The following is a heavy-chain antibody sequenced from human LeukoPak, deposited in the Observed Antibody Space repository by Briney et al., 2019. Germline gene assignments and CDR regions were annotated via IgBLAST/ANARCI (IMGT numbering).Heavy chain of an antibody. V-gene: IGHV3-30*04. CDR2: ISYDGSNK. D-gene: IGHD6-13*01. CDR3: ARDLGPVATAGTEFDY. J-gene: IGHJ4*02. Sequence: GRSLRLSCAATGFTFSSYAMGWVRQAPGKGLEWVAVISYDGSNKYYADSVKGRFTISRDHSKNTLYLQMNSLRAEETAVYYCARDLGPVATAGTEFDYWGQGTLVTVSS. CDR1: GFTFSSYA.